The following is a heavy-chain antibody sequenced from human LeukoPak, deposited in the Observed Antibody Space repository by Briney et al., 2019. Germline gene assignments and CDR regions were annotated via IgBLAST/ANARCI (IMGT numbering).Heavy chain of an antibody. Sequence: GGSLRLSCAASGFTFSSYGMHWARQAPGKGLEWVAFINYDGTNKYYAGSVKGRFTTSRDNSKSTLYVQMNSLRAKDTAIYYCAKKMNSGRYATLGDPFDYWGQGTLVTVSS. J-gene: IGHJ4*02. CDR3: AKKMNSGRYATLGDPFDY. V-gene: IGHV3-30*02. D-gene: IGHD1-26*01. CDR2: INYDGTNK. CDR1: GFTFSSYG.